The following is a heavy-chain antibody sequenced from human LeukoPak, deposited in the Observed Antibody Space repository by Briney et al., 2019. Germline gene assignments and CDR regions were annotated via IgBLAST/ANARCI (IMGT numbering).Heavy chain of an antibody. CDR1: GFTVSSNY. Sequence: GGSLRLSCAASGFTVSSNYMSWVRQAPGKGLEWVSVIYSGGSTYYADSVKGRFAISRDNSKNTLYLQVNSLRAEDTAVYYCARDGSGYYSSSWGQGTLVTVSS. J-gene: IGHJ5*02. CDR3: ARDGSGYYSSS. CDR2: IYSGGST. D-gene: IGHD3-22*01. V-gene: IGHV3-53*01.